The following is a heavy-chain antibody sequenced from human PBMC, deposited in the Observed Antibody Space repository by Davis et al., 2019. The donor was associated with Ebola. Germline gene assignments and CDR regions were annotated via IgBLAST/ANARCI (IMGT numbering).Heavy chain of an antibody. CDR3: ARDGQLVGAFDI. J-gene: IGHJ3*02. D-gene: IGHD6-6*01. CDR2: ISYDETAK. Sequence: GESLKISCAASGFTFRSHAMHWVRQAPGKGLGWVSLISYDETAKLYADSVKGRFTISRDNFKDSLYLQLDSLRAEDTAMYYCARDGQLVGAFDIWGQGTMVTVSS. CDR1: GFTFRSHA. V-gene: IGHV3-30*01.